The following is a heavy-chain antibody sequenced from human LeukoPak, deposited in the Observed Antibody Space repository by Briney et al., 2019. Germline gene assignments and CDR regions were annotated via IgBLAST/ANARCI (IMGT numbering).Heavy chain of an antibody. J-gene: IGHJ4*02. Sequence: GASVKVSCKASGYTFTGYYMHWVRQAPGQGLEWMGWIYPNSGGTKYAQKFQGRVTMTRDTSISTAYLELGRLRSDDTAVYYCARDEVGGQDGYNHPGLDYWGQGTLVTVSS. D-gene: IGHD5-24*01. CDR2: IYPNSGGT. V-gene: IGHV1-2*02. CDR1: GYTFTGYY. CDR3: ARDEVGGQDGYNHPGLDY.